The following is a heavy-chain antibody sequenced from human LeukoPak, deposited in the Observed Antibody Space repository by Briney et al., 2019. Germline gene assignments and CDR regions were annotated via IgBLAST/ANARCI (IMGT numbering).Heavy chain of an antibody. Sequence: SETLSLTCAVSGGSISSGSYYWSWIRQPAGKGLEWIWRIYTSGSTNYNPSLKSRVTISVDTSKNQFSLKLSSVTAADTAVYYCARTQRIAVTLNYYYYMDVWGRGTTVTVSS. CDR1: GGSISSGSYY. V-gene: IGHV4-61*02. CDR3: ARTQRIAVTLNYYYYMDV. D-gene: IGHD4-17*01. J-gene: IGHJ6*03. CDR2: IYTSGST.